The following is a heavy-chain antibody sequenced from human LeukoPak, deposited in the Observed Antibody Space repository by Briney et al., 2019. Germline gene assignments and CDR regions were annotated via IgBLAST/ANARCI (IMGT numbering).Heavy chain of an antibody. CDR2: IRYDGSNK. Sequence: GGALRLSCAASGFTFSSYGRHWVRQAPGKGLEWVAFIRYDGSNKYYADPVKGRFTLSRDSSKNTLFLQMNRLRPEDAAVYYCAKAPVTTCRGAFCYPFDYWGLGTLVTVSS. V-gene: IGHV3-30*02. CDR1: GFTFSSYG. J-gene: IGHJ4*02. CDR3: AKAPVTTCRGAFCYPFDY. D-gene: IGHD2-15*01.